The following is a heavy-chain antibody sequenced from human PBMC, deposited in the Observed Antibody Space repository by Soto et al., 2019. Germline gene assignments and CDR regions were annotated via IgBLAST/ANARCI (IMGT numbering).Heavy chain of an antibody. J-gene: IGHJ4*02. Sequence: QITLKESGPPLVRPTQTLTLTCTFSGFSLTTSGVGVGWIRQPPGKALEWLALIYWDDAHRYSPSLKTRLTITTDTSKNQVVLTMTKLDPADTATYYCAREMYYSTYFDSWGQGTLVTVSS. CDR3: AREMYYSTYFDS. CDR1: GFSLTTSGVG. CDR2: IYWDDAH. V-gene: IGHV2-5*02. D-gene: IGHD3-10*01.